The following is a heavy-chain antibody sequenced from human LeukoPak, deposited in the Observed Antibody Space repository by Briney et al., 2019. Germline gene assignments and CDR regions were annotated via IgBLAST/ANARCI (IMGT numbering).Heavy chain of an antibody. Sequence: SETLSLTCTVSGGSISSYYWSWIRQPPGKGLEWIGEINHSGSTNYNPSLKSRVTISVDTSKNQFSLKLSSVTAADTAVYYCATLVGATRAYYYYYMDVWGKGTTVTVSS. CDR3: ATLVGATRAYYYYYMDV. V-gene: IGHV4-34*01. D-gene: IGHD1-26*01. CDR1: GGSISSYY. CDR2: INHSGST. J-gene: IGHJ6*03.